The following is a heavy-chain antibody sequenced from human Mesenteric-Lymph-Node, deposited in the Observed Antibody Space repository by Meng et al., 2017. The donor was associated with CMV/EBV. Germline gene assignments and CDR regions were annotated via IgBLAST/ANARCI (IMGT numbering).Heavy chain of an antibody. J-gene: IGHJ5*02. CDR2: IIPIFGTA. CDR1: GYTFTGYY. Sequence: SVKVSCKASGYTFTGYYMHWVRQAPGQGLEWMGGIIPIFGTANYAQKFQGRVTITTDESTSTAYMELSSLRSEDTAVYYCARECQGVVGQDNWFDPWGQGTLVTVSS. CDR3: ARECQGVVGQDNWFDP. D-gene: IGHD3/OR15-3a*01. V-gene: IGHV1-69*05.